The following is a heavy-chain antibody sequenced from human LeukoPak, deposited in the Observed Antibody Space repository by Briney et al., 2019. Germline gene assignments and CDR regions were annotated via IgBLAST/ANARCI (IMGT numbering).Heavy chain of an antibody. J-gene: IGHJ4*02. V-gene: IGHV1-69*05. CDR2: IIPIFGTA. CDR3: ARAYYDSSGLMYFDY. Sequence: SVKVSCKASGGTFSSYAISWVRQAPGQGLEWMGGIIPIFGTANYAQKFQGRVTITTDESTSTAYMELSSLRSEDTAVYYCARAYYDSSGLMYFDYWGQGTLVTVSS. D-gene: IGHD3-22*01. CDR1: GGTFSSYA.